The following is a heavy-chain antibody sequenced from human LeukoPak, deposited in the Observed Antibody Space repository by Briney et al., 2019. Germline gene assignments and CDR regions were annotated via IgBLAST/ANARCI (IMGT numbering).Heavy chain of an antibody. CDR3: ARGQYSSSALDY. D-gene: IGHD6-6*01. V-gene: IGHV1-8*03. CDR1: GYTFTSYD. J-gene: IGHJ4*02. CDR2: MNPNSGNT. Sequence: ASVKVSCKASGYTFTSYDINWVRQATGQGLEWMGWMNPNSGNTGYAQKFQGRVTITRNTSISTAYMELSSLRSEDTAVYYSARGQYSSSALDYWGQGTLVTVSS.